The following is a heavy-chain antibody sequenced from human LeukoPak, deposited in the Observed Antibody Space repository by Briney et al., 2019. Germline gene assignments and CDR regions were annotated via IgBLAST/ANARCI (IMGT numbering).Heavy chain of an antibody. CDR2: IYTSGST. V-gene: IGHV4-4*07. CDR1: GGSISSYY. D-gene: IGHD3-22*01. CDR3: ARDYYDSSGYYYAYYDAFDI. Sequence: SETLSLTCTVSGGSISSYYWSWIRQPAGKGLERIGRIYTSGSTNYNPSLKSRVTMSVDTSKNQFSLKLSSVTAADTAVYYCARDYYDSSGYYYAYYDAFDIWGQGTMVTVSS. J-gene: IGHJ3*02.